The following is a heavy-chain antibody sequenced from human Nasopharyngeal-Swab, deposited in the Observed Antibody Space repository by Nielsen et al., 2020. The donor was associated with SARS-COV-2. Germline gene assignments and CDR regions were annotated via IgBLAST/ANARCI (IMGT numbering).Heavy chain of an antibody. CDR2: IKSKTDGGTT. Sequence: GRSLTRVRAVAGWTSSNTWVSWVRRAPGKGLEWVGRIKSKTDGGTTDYAAPVKGRFTISRDDSKNTLYLQMNSLKTEDTAVYYCTTDRFEQLVFYYYYGMDVWGQGTTVTVSS. CDR1: GWTSSNTW. V-gene: IGHV3-15*01. CDR3: TTDRFEQLVFYYYYGMDV. J-gene: IGHJ6*02. D-gene: IGHD6-6*01.